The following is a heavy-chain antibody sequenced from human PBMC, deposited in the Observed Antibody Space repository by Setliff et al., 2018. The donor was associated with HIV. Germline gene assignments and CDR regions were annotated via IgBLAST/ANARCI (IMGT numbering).Heavy chain of an antibody. Sequence: GASVKVSCKASGGTFSSYAISWVRQAPGQRLEWMGRIDTDNGYRRYSPKLQGRVTITKDTSANTAYTELRGLRSEDTAVYYCARWCAAAGCYPAIYHFDSWGQGTLVTVSS. V-gene: IGHV1-3*04. D-gene: IGHD2-2*01. J-gene: IGHJ4*02. CDR3: ARWCAAAGCYPAIYHFDS. CDR2: IDTDNGYR. CDR1: GGTFSSYA.